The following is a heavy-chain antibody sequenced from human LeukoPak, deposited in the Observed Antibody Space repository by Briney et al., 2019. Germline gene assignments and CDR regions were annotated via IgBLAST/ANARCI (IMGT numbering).Heavy chain of an antibody. CDR3: ARDPTTVTTIFDS. CDR1: GVSISACY. D-gene: IGHD4-11*01. J-gene: IGHJ4*02. CDR2: IYPGEGIYATATT. Sequence: PSETLSLTCSVSGVSISACYWSWIRQSAGNRLEWIGRIYPGEGIYATATTSYNPSFKSRVTMSGDTSKNQLSLKLSSVTAADTAVYYCARDPTTVTTIFDSWGQGILVTVSS. V-gene: IGHV4-4*07.